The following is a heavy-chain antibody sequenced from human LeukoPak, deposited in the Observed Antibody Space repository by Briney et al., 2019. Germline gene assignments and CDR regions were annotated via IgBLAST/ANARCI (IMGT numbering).Heavy chain of an antibody. CDR3: ARGSRYFDWLLYGGPFDY. CDR1: GYTFTSYA. Sequence: ASVKVSCKASGYTFTSYAINWVRQAPGQGLEWMGWINTNTGNPTYAQGFTGRFVFSLDTSVSTAYLQISSLKAEDTAVYYCARGSRYFDWLLYGGPFDYWGQGTLVTVSS. D-gene: IGHD3-9*01. V-gene: IGHV7-4-1*02. J-gene: IGHJ4*02. CDR2: INTNTGNP.